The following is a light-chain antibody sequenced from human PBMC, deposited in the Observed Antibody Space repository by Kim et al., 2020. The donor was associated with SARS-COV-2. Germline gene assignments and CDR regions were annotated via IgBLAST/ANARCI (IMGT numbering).Light chain of an antibody. CDR2: QDK. V-gene: IGLV3-1*01. Sequence: VSVSPGQTASITCSGDKLGNKYASWYQQKPGQSPLLVIYQDKKRPSGVPERISGSNSGNTATLTISGTQALDEADYYCQVWDSGVVFGGGTQLTVL. CDR1: KLGNKY. CDR3: QVWDSGVV. J-gene: IGLJ3*02.